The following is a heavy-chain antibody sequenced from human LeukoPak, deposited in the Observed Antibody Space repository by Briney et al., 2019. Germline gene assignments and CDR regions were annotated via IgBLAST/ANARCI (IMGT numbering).Heavy chain of an antibody. CDR3: ASRSGTYPYYIDY. CDR1: GYTFTSYG. V-gene: IGHV1-18*01. D-gene: IGHD1-26*01. J-gene: IGHJ4*02. CDR2: ISTYNGNT. Sequence: ASVKVSCKASGYTFTSYGISWVRQAPGQGLEWMGWISTYNGNTNYAKKVQGRVTMTTDTSTSTAFMELRSLTSDDTAVYYCASRSGTYPYYIDYWGQGTLVTVSS.